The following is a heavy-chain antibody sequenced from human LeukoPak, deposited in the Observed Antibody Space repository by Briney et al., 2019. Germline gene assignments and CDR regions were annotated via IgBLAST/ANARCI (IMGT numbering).Heavy chain of an antibody. Sequence: SETLSLTCTVSGGSISSSSYYWGWIRQPPGKGLEWIGSIYYSGSTYYNPSLKSRVTISVDTSKNQFSLKLSSVTAADTAVYYCARGCGGGRYYYDSSGYLPGAFDIWGQGTMVTVSS. V-gene: IGHV4-39*07. CDR3: ARGCGGGRYYYDSSGYLPGAFDI. CDR1: GGSISSSSYY. D-gene: IGHD3-22*01. CDR2: IYYSGST. J-gene: IGHJ3*02.